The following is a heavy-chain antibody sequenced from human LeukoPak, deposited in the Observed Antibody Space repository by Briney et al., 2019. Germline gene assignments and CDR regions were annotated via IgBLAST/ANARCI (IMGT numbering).Heavy chain of an antibody. CDR2: INPIGGTT. J-gene: IGHJ4*02. CDR1: GGTFSSYA. Sequence: ASVKVSCKASGGTFSSYAISWVRQAPGQGLEWMGIINPIGGTTDYAQKFQGRVTMTRDTSTSTVYMELSSLRSEDTAVYYCARQQGLQNLNFDYWGQGTLVTVSS. V-gene: IGHV1-46*01. D-gene: IGHD4-11*01. CDR3: ARQQGLQNLNFDY.